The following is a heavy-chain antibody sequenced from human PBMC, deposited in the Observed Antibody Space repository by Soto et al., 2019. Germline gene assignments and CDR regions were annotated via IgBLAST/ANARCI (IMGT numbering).Heavy chain of an antibody. CDR3: ARQVAAARFYDYGMDV. CDR1: GYSFTSYW. J-gene: IGHJ6*02. V-gene: IGHV5-51*01. CDR2: IYPGDSDT. D-gene: IGHD6-13*01. Sequence: GASLKISCKGSGYSFTSYWIGWVSQMTGKGLECMGIIYPGDSDTRYSPSFQGQVTISADKSISTAYLQWSSLKASDTAMYYCARQVAAARFYDYGMDVWGQGATVTVA.